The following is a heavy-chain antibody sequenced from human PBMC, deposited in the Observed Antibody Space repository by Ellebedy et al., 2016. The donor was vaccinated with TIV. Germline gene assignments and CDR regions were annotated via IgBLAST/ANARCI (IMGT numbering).Heavy chain of an antibody. CDR3: AKGVSVDYRPFDY. Sequence: PGGSLRLSCAASGFTFSPYSMKWVRQAPDKGLEWVADISYAGSTKYADSVKGRFTISRDNSRNTLYLQMNSLRAEDTAVYYCAKGVSVDYRPFDYWGQGTLVTVSS. CDR2: ISYAGSTK. J-gene: IGHJ4*02. D-gene: IGHD4-11*01. CDR1: GFTFSPYS. V-gene: IGHV3-30-3*02.